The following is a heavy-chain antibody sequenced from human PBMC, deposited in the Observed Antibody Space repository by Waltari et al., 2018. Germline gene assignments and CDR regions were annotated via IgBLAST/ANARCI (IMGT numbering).Heavy chain of an antibody. V-gene: IGHV3-23*04. D-gene: IGHD2-15*01. CDR3: ASAPRPMVSAPFDY. CDR1: GFSDYT. CDR2: ISNSGDMT. Sequence: EVQLVESGGGLVQPGGSLRLSCSGFGFSDYTMAWVRQAPGKGLGGVSGISNSGDMTSYADSVKCRFTISRDTSKNTLFLQMNGLRAEDTAIYYCASAPRPMVSAPFDYWGQGVLVTVSS. J-gene: IGHJ4*02.